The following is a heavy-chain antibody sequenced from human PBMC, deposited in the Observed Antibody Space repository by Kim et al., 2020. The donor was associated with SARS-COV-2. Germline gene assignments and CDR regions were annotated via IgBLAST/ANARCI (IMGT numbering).Heavy chain of an antibody. CDR1: GGSFSGYY. CDR2: INHRGST. J-gene: IGHJ4*02. Sequence: SETLSLTCAVYGGSFSGYYWSWIRQPPGKGLEWFGEINHRGSTNYNPSLKSRVTISVDTSKNQFSLELSSVTAADTAVYYCARDGGTFDYWGQGTLVTVSS. V-gene: IGHV4-34*01. CDR3: ARDGGTFDY.